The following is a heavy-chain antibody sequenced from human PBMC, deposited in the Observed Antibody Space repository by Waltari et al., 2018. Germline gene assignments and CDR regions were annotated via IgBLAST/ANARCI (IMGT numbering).Heavy chain of an antibody. CDR3: ARDRLSPTWYFDL. J-gene: IGHJ2*01. CDR2: ISSDSDTI. D-gene: IGHD2-21*02. CDR1: GFAFRSDS. Sequence: EVQLVESGGGLVQRGGSLRLSCEASGFAFRSDSMNWVRPSPGSGLEWVSYISSDSDTIYYVDSVKGRFTISRDNAKNSLNLQMNSLRDEDTAVYYCARDRLSPTWYFDLWGRGTLVTVSS. V-gene: IGHV3-48*02.